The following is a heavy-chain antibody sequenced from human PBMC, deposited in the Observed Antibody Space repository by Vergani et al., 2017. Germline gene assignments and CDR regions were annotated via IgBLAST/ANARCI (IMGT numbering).Heavy chain of an antibody. D-gene: IGHD6-6*01. J-gene: IGHJ4*02. CDR1: GFTFSSYS. V-gene: IGHV3-21*01. CDR3: ARLHLGSRAARRVFDC. Sequence: EVQLVESGGGLVKPGGSLRLSCAASGFTFSSYSMNWVRQAPGKGLEWVSSISSSSSYIYYADSVKGRFTISRDNAKNSLYLQMNSLRAEDTAMYYCARLHLGSRAARRVFDCGGEGWLVTVSA. CDR2: ISSSSSYI.